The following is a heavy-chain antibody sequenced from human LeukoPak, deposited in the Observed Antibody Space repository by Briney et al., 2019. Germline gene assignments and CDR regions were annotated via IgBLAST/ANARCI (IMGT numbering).Heavy chain of an antibody. Sequence: ASVKVSCKVSGHXLIALSIHWVRQAPGKGVEWLGGFEPEDGETIYAQQFQGRVTMTEDTSTDTAYMELSSLRSEDTAVYYCAASSPQNWKTHEYWGQGTLSPSPQ. CDR1: GHXLIALS. J-gene: IGHJ4*02. V-gene: IGHV1-24*01. CDR3: AASSPQNWKTHEY. CDR2: FEPEDGET. D-gene: IGHD1-1*01.